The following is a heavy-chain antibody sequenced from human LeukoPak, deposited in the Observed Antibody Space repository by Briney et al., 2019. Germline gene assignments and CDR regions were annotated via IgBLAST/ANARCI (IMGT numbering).Heavy chain of an antibody. CDR2: ISHGGST. CDR1: GGSISSSKW. J-gene: IGHJ5*02. V-gene: IGHV4-4*02. Sequence: SGTLSLTRAVSGGSISSSKWWSWVRQPPGKGPEWIGEISHGGSTNYKSSLKCRVTISVDKSKNQFSLKLTSVTAADTAVYYCARGNGWGSSSDWFDPWGQGILVTVSS. CDR3: ARGNGWGSSSDWFDP. D-gene: IGHD3-10*01.